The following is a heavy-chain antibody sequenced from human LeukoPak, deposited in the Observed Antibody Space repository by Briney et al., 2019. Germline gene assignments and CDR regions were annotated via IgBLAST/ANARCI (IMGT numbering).Heavy chain of an antibody. V-gene: IGHV3-7*01. D-gene: IGHD3-22*01. CDR1: GFTFSSYW. J-gene: IGHJ4*02. CDR3: ARGDYYDSSGYYYDY. Sequence: GGSLRLSCAASGFTFSSYWMSWVRQAPGKGLEWVANIKQDGSEKYYVDSVKGRFTISRDNAKNSLYLQMNSLRAEDTAMYYCARGDYYDSSGYYYDYWGQGTLVTVSS. CDR2: IKQDGSEK.